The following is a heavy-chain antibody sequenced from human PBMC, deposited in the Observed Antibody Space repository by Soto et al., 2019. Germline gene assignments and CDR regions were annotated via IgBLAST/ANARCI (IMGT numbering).Heavy chain of an antibody. CDR1: GGTFSSYA. J-gene: IGHJ6*02. V-gene: IGHV1-69*13. CDR2: IIPIFGTA. CDR3: ARDWTGTTRYYYYGMDV. D-gene: IGHD1-7*01. Sequence: ASVKVSCKASGGTFSSYAISWVRQAPGQGLEWMGGIIPIFGTANYAQKFQGRVTITADESTSTAYMELSSLRSEDTAVYYCARDWTGTTRYYYYGMDVWGQGTTVTVSS.